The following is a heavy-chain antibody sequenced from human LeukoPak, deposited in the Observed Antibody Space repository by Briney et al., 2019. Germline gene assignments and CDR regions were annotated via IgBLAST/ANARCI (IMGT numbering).Heavy chain of an antibody. V-gene: IGHV3-23*01. CDR3: ARESGGDWGYFDD. CDR2: TTQSGESS. CDR1: GFTFSNKA. D-gene: IGHD2-21*02. Sequence: GGSLRLSCVASGFTFSNKAMSWVRQAPWMGLEWVTSTTQSGESSGYADSVKGRFTISRDNSKNTLFLQMDSLRVEDTAIYYCARESGGDWGYFDDWGQGTLVTVSS. J-gene: IGHJ4*02.